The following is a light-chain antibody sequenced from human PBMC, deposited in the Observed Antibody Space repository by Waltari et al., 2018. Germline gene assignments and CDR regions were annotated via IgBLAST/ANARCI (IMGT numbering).Light chain of an antibody. CDR3: QVWDSSTDQQV. J-gene: IGLJ3*02. Sequence: SYVLTQPPSVSVAPGKTPTITCGGHSIGSKTVHWYQQKPGQAPVLVVYDDSDRPSGIPERFSGSNSGNTATLTISRVEAGDEGDYYCQVWDSSTDQQVFGGGTKLTVL. CDR2: DDS. CDR1: SIGSKT. V-gene: IGLV3-21*03.